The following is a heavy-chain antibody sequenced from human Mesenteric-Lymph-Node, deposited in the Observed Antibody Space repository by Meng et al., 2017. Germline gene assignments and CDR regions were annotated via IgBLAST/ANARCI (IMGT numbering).Heavy chain of an antibody. D-gene: IGHD1-1*01. CDR1: GFTFITYA. CDR2: ISGSGDNP. Sequence: GESLKISCEASGFTFITYAVSWVRQAPGKGLQWVSGISGSGDNPFYADFVKGRFSISRDNSKNTVYLQMHSLRVEDTAVYYCARYNYQLPSDFRGQGTLVTVSS. CDR3: ARYNYQLPSDF. V-gene: IGHV3-23*01. J-gene: IGHJ4*02.